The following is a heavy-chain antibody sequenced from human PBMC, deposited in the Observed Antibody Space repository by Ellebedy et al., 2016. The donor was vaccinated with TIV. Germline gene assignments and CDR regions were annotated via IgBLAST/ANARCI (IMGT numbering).Heavy chain of an antibody. J-gene: IGHJ6*02. D-gene: IGHD4-17*01. Sequence: ASVKVSXXASGYTFTSYDINWVRQATGQGLEWMGWMNPNSGNTGYAQKFQGRVTITADKSTSTAYMELSSLRSEDTAVYYCARGTVTPYVYYYGMDVWGQGTTVTVSS. V-gene: IGHV1-8*01. CDR2: MNPNSGNT. CDR1: GYTFTSYD. CDR3: ARGTVTPYVYYYGMDV.